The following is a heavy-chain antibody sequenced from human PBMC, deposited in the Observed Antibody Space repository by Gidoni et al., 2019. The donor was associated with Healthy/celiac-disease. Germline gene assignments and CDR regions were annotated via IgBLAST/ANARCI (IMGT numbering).Heavy chain of an antibody. J-gene: IGHJ4*02. CDR1: GFTFSTHA. Sequence: EVQLLDSGGGLVQPGGSLRLSCAASGFTFSTHAMPGCRQAPGKGLEWVSAISGGGGITYYADSVRGRFTISRDNSKNTLYLQMNSRRAEDTAVYYCAKDGGSAIGGESDYWGQGTLVTVSS. V-gene: IGHV3-23*01. D-gene: IGHD2-21*01. CDR3: AKDGGSAIGGESDY. CDR2: ISGGGGIT.